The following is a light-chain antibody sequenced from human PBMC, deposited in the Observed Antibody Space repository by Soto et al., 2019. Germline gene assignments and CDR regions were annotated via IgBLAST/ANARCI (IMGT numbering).Light chain of an antibody. V-gene: IGKV3-20*01. J-gene: IGKJ1*01. Sequence: VLTQSPGTLSMSPGESATRSCRASQSVSKFYFAWYQQKPGQAPRLLIYGQSSRPTGIPDRFSGSGSGTDSTLTISSLEPEDFAVYYCQQYGSSPWTFGPGTKVEMK. CDR1: QSVSKFY. CDR2: GQS. CDR3: QQYGSSPWT.